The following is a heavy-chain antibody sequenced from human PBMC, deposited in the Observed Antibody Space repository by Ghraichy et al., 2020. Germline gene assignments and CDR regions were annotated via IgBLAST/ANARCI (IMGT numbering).Heavy chain of an antibody. Sequence: GGSLRLSCAASGFTFSVYDMHWVRQPPGKSLEWVSGIGSSGDPYYPGSVRGRFTISRENAKNSLYLQIDTLKDGDTAVYYCARAIGVAAATTPYYFDYWGQGTLVTVSS. CDR1: GFTFSVYD. CDR2: IGSSGDP. CDR3: ARAIGVAAATTPYYFDY. D-gene: IGHD6-13*01. V-gene: IGHV3-13*05. J-gene: IGHJ4*02.